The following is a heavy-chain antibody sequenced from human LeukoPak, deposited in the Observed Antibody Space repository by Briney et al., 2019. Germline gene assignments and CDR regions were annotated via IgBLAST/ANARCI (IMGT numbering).Heavy chain of an antibody. CDR1: KFTFSDYS. J-gene: IGHJ6*02. CDR2: ISSIRNYI. Sequence: PGGSLRLSCAASKFTFSDYSMSWVRQAPGKGLEWVSSISSIRNYIYYADSVKGRFTVSRDNAKNSLYLQMNSLRAEDTAVYYCARDSAITIFFSPLMDVWGQGTTVTVSS. V-gene: IGHV3-21*01. CDR3: ARDSAITIFFSPLMDV. D-gene: IGHD3-9*01.